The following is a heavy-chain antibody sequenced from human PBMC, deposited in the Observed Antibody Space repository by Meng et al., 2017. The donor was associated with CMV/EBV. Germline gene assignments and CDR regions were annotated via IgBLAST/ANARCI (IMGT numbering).Heavy chain of an antibody. CDR2: IKTKTDSGTT. CDR1: GFIFSKAW. V-gene: IGHV3-15*01. J-gene: IGHJ4*02. Sequence: SLRLSCAASGFIFSKAWMIWVRQAPGKGLEWVGRIKTKTDSGTTEYAAPVKGRFTISRDDSKTTLFLQMNSLKIEDTAVYYYTTGHYWGQGTLVTVSS. CDR3: TTGHY.